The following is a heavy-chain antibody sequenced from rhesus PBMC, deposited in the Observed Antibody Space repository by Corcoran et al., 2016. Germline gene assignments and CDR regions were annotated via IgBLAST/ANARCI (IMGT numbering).Heavy chain of an antibody. V-gene: IGHV4-169*01. CDR1: GGSISSSY. CDR2: IYGSGSSN. Sequence: QLQLQESGPGLVKPSETLSVTCAVSGGSISSSYWSWIRQAPGKVVGWSGYIYGSGSSNNTNPSRKSRVTLSVDTSKNQLYLKLSAVTAADTAVYYCARVSNWNYYFDYWGQGVLVTVSS. CDR3: ARVSNWNYYFDY. D-gene: IGHD1-26*01. J-gene: IGHJ4*01.